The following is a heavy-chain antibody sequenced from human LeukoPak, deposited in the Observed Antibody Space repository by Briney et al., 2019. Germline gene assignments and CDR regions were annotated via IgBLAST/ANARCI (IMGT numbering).Heavy chain of an antibody. CDR2: INPNSGGT. CDR3: ARVAGYCSSTSCFFDAFDI. V-gene: IGHV1-2*02. J-gene: IGHJ3*02. D-gene: IGHD2-2*01. Sequence: ASVKVSCKASGYTFTGYYMHWVRQAPGQGLEWMGWINPNSGGTNYAQKFQGRVTMTRDTSISTAYMELSRLRSDDTAVYYCARVAGYCSSTSCFFDAFDIWGQGTMVTVSS. CDR1: GYTFTGYY.